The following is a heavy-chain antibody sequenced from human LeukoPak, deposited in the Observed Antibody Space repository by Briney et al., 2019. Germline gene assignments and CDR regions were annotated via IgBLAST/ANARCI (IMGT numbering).Heavy chain of an antibody. CDR1: GYTFTSYG. V-gene: IGHV1-18*01. CDR2: ISAYNGNT. D-gene: IGHD1-26*01. J-gene: IGHJ5*02. CDR3: AREGSDSSDP. Sequence: GASVKVSCKASGYTFTSYGISWVRQAPGQGLEWMGWISAYNGNTNYAQKFQGRVTMTRGTSTSTVYMELSSLRSEDTAVYYCAREGSDSSDPWGQGTLVTVSS.